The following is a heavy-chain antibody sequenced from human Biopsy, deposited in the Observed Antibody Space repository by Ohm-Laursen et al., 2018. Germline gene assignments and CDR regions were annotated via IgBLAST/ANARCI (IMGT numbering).Heavy chain of an antibody. J-gene: IGHJ4*02. CDR3: ARDDAVTVIRGLYY. CDR2: MNPNSGDT. D-gene: IGHD2-21*02. Sequence: GSSVKVSCKASGYTFTTYDINWVRQATGQGLEWMGWMNPNSGDTGYAQKFQGRVTMTRNTSISTAYMELSSLRSEDTAVYYCARDDAVTVIRGLYYWGQGALVTVSS. V-gene: IGHV1-8*01. CDR1: GYTFTTYD.